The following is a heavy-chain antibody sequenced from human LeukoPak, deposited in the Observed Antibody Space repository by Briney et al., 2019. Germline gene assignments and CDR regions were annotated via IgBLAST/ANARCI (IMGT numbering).Heavy chain of an antibody. J-gene: IGHJ5*02. CDR3: ARRIGYCSSTSCYTNWFDP. CDR2: IYYSGST. V-gene: IGHV4-39*01. CDR1: GGSISSSSYY. D-gene: IGHD2-2*01. Sequence: SETLSLTCTVSGGSISSSSYYWGWIRQPPGKGLEWIGSIYYSGSTYYNPSLKSRVTISVDTSKNQFSLKLSSVTAADTAVYYCARRIGYCSSTSCYTNWFDPRGQGTLVTVSS.